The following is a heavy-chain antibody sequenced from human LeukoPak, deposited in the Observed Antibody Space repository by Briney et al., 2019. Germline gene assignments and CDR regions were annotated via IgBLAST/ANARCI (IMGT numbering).Heavy chain of an antibody. CDR3: ARCSANYYDSSGYDY. CDR2: IYYSGST. CDR1: GGSISSSSYY. D-gene: IGHD3-22*01. J-gene: IGHJ4*02. Sequence: SETLSLTCTVSGGSISSSSYYWGWIRQPPGKGLEWIGSIYYSGSTYYDPSLKSRVTISVDTSKNQFSLKLSSVTAADTAGYYCARCSANYYDSSGYDYWGQGTLVTVSS. V-gene: IGHV4-39*07.